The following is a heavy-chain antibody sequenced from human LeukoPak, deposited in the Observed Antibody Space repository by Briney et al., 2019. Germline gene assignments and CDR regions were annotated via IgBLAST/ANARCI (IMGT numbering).Heavy chain of an antibody. V-gene: IGHV4-61*08. CDR2: IYYSGST. Sequence: SETLSLTCTVSGGSISSGGYYWSWIRQHPGKGLEWIGYIYYSGSTNYNPSLKSRVTISVDTSKNQFSLKLSSVTAADTAVYYCARDLIGYSSSWYASYYFDYWGQGTLVTVSS. CDR3: ARDLIGYSSSWYASYYFDY. D-gene: IGHD6-13*01. J-gene: IGHJ4*02. CDR1: GGSISSGGYY.